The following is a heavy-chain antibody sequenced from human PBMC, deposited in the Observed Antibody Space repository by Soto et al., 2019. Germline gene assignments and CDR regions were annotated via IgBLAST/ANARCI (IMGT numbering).Heavy chain of an antibody. V-gene: IGHV1-69*12. CDR2: IIPIFGTA. J-gene: IGHJ6*02. Sequence: QVQLVQSGAEVKKPGSSVKVSCKASGGTFSSYAISWVRQAPGQGLEWMGGIIPIFGTANYAQKFQGRVPLTADESTSTAYMELSSLRSEDTGVYYCAKNPENYYYGMDVWGQGTTVTVSS. CDR3: AKNPENYYYGMDV. CDR1: GGTFSSYA.